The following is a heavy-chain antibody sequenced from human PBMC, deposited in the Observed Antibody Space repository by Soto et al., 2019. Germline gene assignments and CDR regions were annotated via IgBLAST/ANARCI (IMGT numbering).Heavy chain of an antibody. Sequence: LRLSCAASGFAFSNYAMTWVRQAPGKGLEWVSAISFNGANTYYADSVKGRVTISRDNSKNTLSLQMNSLRAEDTAVYYCARVPLTAQGGIWGPGAGGSWGQGTLVTVSS. D-gene: IGHD3-16*01. CDR3: ARVPLTAQGGIWGPGAGGS. CDR1: GFAFSNYA. CDR2: ISFNGANT. J-gene: IGHJ5*02. V-gene: IGHV3-23*01.